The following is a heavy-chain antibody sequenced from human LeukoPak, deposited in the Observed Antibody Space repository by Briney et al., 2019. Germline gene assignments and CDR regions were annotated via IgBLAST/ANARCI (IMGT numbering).Heavy chain of an antibody. CDR3: ARVDEQQLSPDY. D-gene: IGHD6-13*01. CDR2: IYYSGST. Sequence: SETLSLTCTVSGGSISSSSYYWGWIRQPPGKGLEWIGSIYYSGSTYYNPSLKSRVAISVDTSKNQFSLKLSSVTAADTAVYYCARVDEQQLSPDYWGQGTLVTVSS. J-gene: IGHJ4*02. V-gene: IGHV4-39*07. CDR1: GGSISSSSYY.